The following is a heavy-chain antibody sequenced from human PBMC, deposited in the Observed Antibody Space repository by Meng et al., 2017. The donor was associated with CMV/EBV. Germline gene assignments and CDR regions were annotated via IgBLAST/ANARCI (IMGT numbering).Heavy chain of an antibody. CDR3: AKANHHVGAHAFDI. V-gene: IGHV3-9*03. CDR2: ISWNSGSI. J-gene: IGHJ3*02. D-gene: IGHD1-26*01. CDR1: GFTFDDYA. Sequence: SLKISCAASGFTFDDYAMHWVRQAPGKGLEWASGISWNSGSIGYADSVKGRFTISRDNAKNSLYLQMNSLRAEDMALYYCAKANHHVGAHAFDIWGQGTMVTVSS.